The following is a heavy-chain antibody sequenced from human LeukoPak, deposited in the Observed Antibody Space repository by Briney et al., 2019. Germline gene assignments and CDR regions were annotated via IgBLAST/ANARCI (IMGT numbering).Heavy chain of an antibody. V-gene: IGHV3-23*01. D-gene: IGHD3-10*01. CDR3: AKGLYGSGSYNYYFDY. CDR2: ISGSGGST. J-gene: IGHJ4*02. CDR1: GFTFSSYA. Sequence: GGSLRLSCAASGFTFSSYAMSWVRQAPGKGLEWVSAISGSGGSTYYADSVKGRFTISRDNSKSTLYLQMNSLRAEDTAVYYCAKGLYGSGSYNYYFDYWGQGTLVTVSS.